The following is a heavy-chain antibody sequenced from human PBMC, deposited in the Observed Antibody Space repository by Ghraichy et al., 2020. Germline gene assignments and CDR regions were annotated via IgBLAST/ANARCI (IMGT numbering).Heavy chain of an antibody. J-gene: IGHJ4*02. V-gene: IGHV3-73*01. Sequence: GGSLRLSCAASGFTFSDSAIHWVRQAPGKGLEWLGRIRSKTINYATTYAASIKGRFTVSRDDSKSTAYLQMNSLTIEDTAVYYCSRIIWGGVYAGLDYWGQGTLVPVSA. CDR1: GFTFSDSA. D-gene: IGHD2-8*02. CDR2: IRSKTINYAT. CDR3: SRIIWGGVYAGLDY.